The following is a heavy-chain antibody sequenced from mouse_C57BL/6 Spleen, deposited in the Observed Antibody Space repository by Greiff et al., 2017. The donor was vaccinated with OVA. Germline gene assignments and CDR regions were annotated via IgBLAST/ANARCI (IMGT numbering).Heavy chain of an antibody. J-gene: IGHJ3*01. D-gene: IGHD1-3*01. V-gene: IGHV1-82*01. Sequence: VQLVESGPVLVKPGASVKISCKASGYAFSSSWMNWVKQRPGKGLEWIGRIYPGDGDTNYNGKFKGKATLTADKSSSTAYMQLSSLTSEDSAVYFCARSEWATWFAYWGQGTLVTVSA. CDR3: ARSEWATWFAY. CDR1: GYAFSSSW. CDR2: IYPGDGDT.